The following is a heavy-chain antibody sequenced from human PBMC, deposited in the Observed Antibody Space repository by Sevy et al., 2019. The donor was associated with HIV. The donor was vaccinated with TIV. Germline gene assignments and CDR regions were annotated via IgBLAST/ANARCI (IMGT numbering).Heavy chain of an antibody. D-gene: IGHD1-1*01. Sequence: ASVKVSCKASGYVFRNYGFAWVRQAPGQGLEWMAWMHAYNGDTHFAQKFQDRLTVTLETSTRTAYMELRSLRSDDTALYFCATTQHTFDGPFYYYMDVWGQGTTVTVSS. CDR2: MHAYNGDT. CDR1: GYVFRNYG. CDR3: ATTQHTFDGPFYYYMDV. J-gene: IGHJ6*03. V-gene: IGHV1-18*01.